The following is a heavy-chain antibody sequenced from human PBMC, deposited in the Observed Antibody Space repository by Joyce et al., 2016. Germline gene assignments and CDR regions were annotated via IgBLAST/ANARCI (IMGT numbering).Heavy chain of an antibody. Sequence: EVQLVESGGGLVKPGGSLRLSCVASGFTFSTYTMNWVRQSPGKGLEWFSTMSSSGTYIYYVDSVKGRFTISRDNAKNSLYLQMNSLRAEDTAVYYCARGSENIVVIPAAKSMDVWGQGTTVTVSS. V-gene: IGHV3-21*02. CDR1: GFTFSTYT. CDR2: MSSSGTYI. D-gene: IGHD2-2*01. CDR3: ARGSENIVVIPAAKSMDV. J-gene: IGHJ6*02.